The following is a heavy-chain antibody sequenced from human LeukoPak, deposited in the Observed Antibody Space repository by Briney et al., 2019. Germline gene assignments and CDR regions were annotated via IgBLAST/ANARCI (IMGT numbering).Heavy chain of an antibody. CDR3: AKYLSGSFDY. J-gene: IGHJ4*02. Sequence: GGSLRLSCAASGFTFSTYNIHWVRQAPGKGLEWVAVISYDGRNKYYADSVKGRFTISRDNSKNTLYLQMNSLRAEDTAVYYCAKYLSGSFDYWGQGTLVTVSS. CDR2: ISYDGRNK. D-gene: IGHD3-22*01. V-gene: IGHV3-30*18. CDR1: GFTFSTYN.